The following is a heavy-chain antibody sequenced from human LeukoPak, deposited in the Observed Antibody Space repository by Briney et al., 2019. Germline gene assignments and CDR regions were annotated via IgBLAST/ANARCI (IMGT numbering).Heavy chain of an antibody. J-gene: IGHJ6*03. CDR1: GGSISSSDW. CDR2: IYHSGST. Sequence: SGTLSLTCAVSGGSISSSDWWSWVRQPPGKGLEWIGEIYHSGSTNYNPSLKSRVTISVDKSKNQFSLKLSSVTATDTAVYYCAKTGTTAYMDVWGKGTTVTVSS. CDR3: AKTGTTAYMDV. D-gene: IGHD1-1*01. V-gene: IGHV4-4*02.